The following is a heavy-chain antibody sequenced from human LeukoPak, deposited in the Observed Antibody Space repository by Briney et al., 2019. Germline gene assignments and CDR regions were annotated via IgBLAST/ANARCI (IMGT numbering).Heavy chain of an antibody. D-gene: IGHD3-22*01. J-gene: IGHJ4*02. CDR1: GFTFSSYG. CDR2: ISGSGGST. Sequence: PGGSLRLSCAASGFTFSSYGMSWVRQAPGKGLEWVSAISGSGGSTYYADSVKGRFTISRDNSKNTLYLQMNSLRAEDTAVYYCASTSSGYYYGYWGQGTLVTVSS. CDR3: ASTSSGYYYGY. V-gene: IGHV3-23*01.